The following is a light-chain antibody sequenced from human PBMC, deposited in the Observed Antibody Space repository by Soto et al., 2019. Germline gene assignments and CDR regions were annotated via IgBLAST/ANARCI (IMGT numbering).Light chain of an antibody. CDR2: GDI. CDR1: SSSIGAGYD. CDR3: QSFDSSLSISV. Sequence: QAVVTQPPSVSGAPGQRVSISCTGTSSSIGAGYDVHWYQHLPGTAPKLLIFGDINRPSGVPDRFSGSKSGTSASLAITGLQAEDEADYYCQSFDSSLSISVFGGGTQLTVL. J-gene: IGLJ2*01. V-gene: IGLV1-40*01.